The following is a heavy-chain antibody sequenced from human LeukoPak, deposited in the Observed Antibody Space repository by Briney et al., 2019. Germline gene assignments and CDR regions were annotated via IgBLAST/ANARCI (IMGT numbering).Heavy chain of an antibody. Sequence: GASVKVSCKASGYTFTGYYMHWVRQAPGQGLEWMGWINPNSGGTNYAQNFQGRVAMTRDTSISTAYMELSSLRSEDTAVYYCARDNDSRDPPHFDYWGQGTLVTVSS. D-gene: IGHD3-16*01. CDR1: GYTFTGYY. J-gene: IGHJ4*02. CDR3: ARDNDSRDPPHFDY. CDR2: INPNSGGT. V-gene: IGHV1-2*02.